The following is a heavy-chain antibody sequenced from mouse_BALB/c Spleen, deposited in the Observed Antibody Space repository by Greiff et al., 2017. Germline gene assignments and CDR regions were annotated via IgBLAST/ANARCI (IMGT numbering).Heavy chain of an antibody. V-gene: IGHV3-2*02. D-gene: IGHD1-1*01. CDR1: GYSITSDYA. CDR2: ISYSGST. CDR3: ARATLRSTFAY. J-gene: IGHJ3*01. Sequence: EVKLMESGPGLVKPSQSLSLTCTVTGYSITSDYAWNWIRQFPGNKLEWMGYISYSGSTSYNPSLKSRISITRDTSKNQFFLQLNSVTTEDTATYYCARATLRSTFAYWGQGTLVTVSA.